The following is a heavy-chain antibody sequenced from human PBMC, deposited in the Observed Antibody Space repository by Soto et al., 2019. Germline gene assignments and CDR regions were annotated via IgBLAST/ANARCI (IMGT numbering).Heavy chain of an antibody. D-gene: IGHD6-13*01. CDR3: AGPSDWAAAGSYYYYYYMDV. Sequence: ASVKVSCKASGGTFSSYAISWVRQAPGQGLEWMGGIIPIFGTANYAQKFQGRVTITADESTSTAYMELSSLRSEDTAVYYCAGPSDWAAAGSYYYYYYMDVWGKGTTVTVSS. J-gene: IGHJ6*03. CDR2: IIPIFGTA. CDR1: GGTFSSYA. V-gene: IGHV1-69*13.